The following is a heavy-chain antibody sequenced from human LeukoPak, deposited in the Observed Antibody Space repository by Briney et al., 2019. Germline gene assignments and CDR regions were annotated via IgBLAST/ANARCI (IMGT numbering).Heavy chain of an antibody. D-gene: IGHD1-26*01. J-gene: IGHJ3*02. V-gene: IGHV1-18*01. CDR3: ARAPSRVGQWPDAFDI. CDR1: GYTFTSYG. Sequence: GASVKVSCKASGYTFTSYGISWVRQAPGQGLEWMGWISTYNGNTNYAQKLQGRNTMTTDTSTGTAYMELRSLGSDDTAVYHCARAPSRVGQWPDAFDIWGQGTMVTVSS. CDR2: ISTYNGNT.